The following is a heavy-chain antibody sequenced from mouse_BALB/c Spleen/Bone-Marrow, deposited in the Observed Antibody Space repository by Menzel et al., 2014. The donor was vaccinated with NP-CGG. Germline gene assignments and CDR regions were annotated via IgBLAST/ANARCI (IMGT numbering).Heavy chain of an antibody. CDR3: ARDENYDIYWYFDV. CDR2: IRNKANGYTT. V-gene: IGHV7-3*02. D-gene: IGHD1-1*01. J-gene: IGHJ1*01. Sequence: EVKVVESGGGLVQPGGSLRLSCATSGLTFTDYYMSWVRQTPGKALEWLGFIRNKANGYTTDYSVSVKGRFTISRDNSQSILYLQMNTLRAEDSATYYCARDENYDIYWYFDVWGAGTTVTVSS. CDR1: GLTFTDYY.